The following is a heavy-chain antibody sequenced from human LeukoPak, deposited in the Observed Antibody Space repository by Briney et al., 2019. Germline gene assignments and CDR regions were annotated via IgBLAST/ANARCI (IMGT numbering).Heavy chain of an antibody. CDR3: ARAHGDYRYYYYYYGMDV. V-gene: IGHV4-34*01. CDR1: GGSFSGYY. J-gene: IGHJ6*02. CDR2: INHSGST. D-gene: IGHD4-17*01. Sequence: NSSETLSLTCAVYGGSFSGYYWSWIRQPPGKGLEWIGEINHSGSTNYNPSLKSRVTISVDTSKNQFSLKLSSVTAADTAVYYCARAHGDYRYYYYYYGMDVWGQGTTVTVSS.